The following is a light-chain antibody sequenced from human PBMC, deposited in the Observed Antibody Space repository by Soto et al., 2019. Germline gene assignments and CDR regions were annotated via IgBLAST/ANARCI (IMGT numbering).Light chain of an antibody. CDR1: SSDVGGYNY. CDR2: DVT. V-gene: IGLV2-14*03. CDR3: TSYTTSSPDLV. Sequence: QSALTQPASVSGSPGQSITISCTGTSSDVGGYNYVSWYQHHPGKAPKLMIYDVTNRPSGVSNRFSGSKSDNTASLTISGLKAEDEADYYCTSYTTSSPDLVFGGGTQLTVL. J-gene: IGLJ7*01.